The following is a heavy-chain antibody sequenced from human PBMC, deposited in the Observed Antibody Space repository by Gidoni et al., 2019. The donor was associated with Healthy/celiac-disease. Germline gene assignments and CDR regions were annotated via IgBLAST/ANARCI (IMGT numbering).Heavy chain of an antibody. J-gene: IGHJ5*02. CDR3: ARAGYDFWSGYYNWFDP. CDR2: INHSGST. CDR1: GGSFSGYY. V-gene: IGHV4-34*01. Sequence: HVQLQQWGAGLLQPSETLSLTCAVYGGSFSGYYWSWIRPPPGKGLEWIGEINHSGSTNYNPSLKSRVTISVDTSKNQFSLKLSSVTAADTAVYYCARAGYDFWSGYYNWFDPWGQGTLVTVSS. D-gene: IGHD3-3*01.